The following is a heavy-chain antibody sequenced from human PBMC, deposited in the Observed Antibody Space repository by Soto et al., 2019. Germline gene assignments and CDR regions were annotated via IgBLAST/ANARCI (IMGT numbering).Heavy chain of an antibody. CDR3: AKDSGAYSSGYYFDY. J-gene: IGHJ4*02. CDR1: GFTFSSYA. D-gene: IGHD6-19*01. V-gene: IGHV3-23*01. CDR2: ISGSGGST. Sequence: GFLRLSCAASGFTFSSYAMSWVRQAPGKGLEWISAISGSGGSTYYADSVKGRFTISRDNSKNTLYLQMNSLRAEDTAVYYCAKDSGAYSSGYYFDYWGQGTLVTVSS.